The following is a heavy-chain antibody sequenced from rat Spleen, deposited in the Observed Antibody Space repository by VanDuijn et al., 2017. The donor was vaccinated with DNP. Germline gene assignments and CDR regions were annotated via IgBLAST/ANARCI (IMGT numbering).Heavy chain of an antibody. D-gene: IGHD1-1*01. V-gene: IGHV5-7*01. J-gene: IGHJ2*01. CDR1: GFTFSDYT. CDR3: ARQRWYYSGEGMDY. Sequence: EVQLVESGGGLVQPGRSLKLSCEASGFTFSDYTMAWVRQAPKKGLEWVASISSDGGHTYYRDSVKGRFTISRDNAKSTLSLQMGSLRSEDTATYYCARQRWYYSGEGMDYWGQGVMVTVSS. CDR2: ISSDGGHT.